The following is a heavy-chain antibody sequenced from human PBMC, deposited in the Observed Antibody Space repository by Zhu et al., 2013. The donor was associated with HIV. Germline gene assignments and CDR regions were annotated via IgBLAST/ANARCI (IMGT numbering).Heavy chain of an antibody. CDR3: VIATSCSSSSCYGPRDYYFYYGLDV. V-gene: IGHV1-69*01. Sequence: QVQVVQSGAEVKKPGSSVKVSCKASGGIFKNYAISWVRQAPRQGLEWMGGIVALFGTANYARKFRGRVTITADESTSTAYMELTSLRSEDTAVYYCVIATSCSSSSCYGPRDYYFYYGLDVWGQGTTVTVSS. CDR2: IVALFGTA. CDR1: GGIFKNYA. J-gene: IGHJ6*02. D-gene: IGHD2-2*01.